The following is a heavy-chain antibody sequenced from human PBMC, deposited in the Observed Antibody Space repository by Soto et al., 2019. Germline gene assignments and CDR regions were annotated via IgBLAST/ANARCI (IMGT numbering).Heavy chain of an antibody. CDR3: ARVRGLWSPLGY. CDR2: ISSSSSTI. CDR1: GFTFSSYS. Sequence: EVQLVESGGGLVQPGGSLRLSCAASGFTFSSYSMNWVRQAPGKGLEWVSYISSSSSTIYYADSVKGRFTISRDNAKNSLYLKMNSLRDEDTAVYYCARVRGLWSPLGYWGQVTLVTVSS. J-gene: IGHJ4*02. D-gene: IGHD3-3*01. V-gene: IGHV3-48*02.